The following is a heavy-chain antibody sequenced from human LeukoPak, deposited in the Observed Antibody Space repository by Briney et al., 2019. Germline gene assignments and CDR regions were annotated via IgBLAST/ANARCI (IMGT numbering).Heavy chain of an antibody. CDR1: GGSISSSSYY. D-gene: IGHD5-18*01. CDR2: IYYSGST. J-gene: IGHJ4*02. CDR3: ARIGPMVTPDY. Sequence: SETLSLTCTVSGGSISSSSYYWGWIRQPPGKGLEWIGSIYYSGSTYYNPSLKSRVTISVDTSKNQFSLKLSSVTAADTAVYYCARIGPMVTPDYWGQGTLVTVSS. V-gene: IGHV4-39*07.